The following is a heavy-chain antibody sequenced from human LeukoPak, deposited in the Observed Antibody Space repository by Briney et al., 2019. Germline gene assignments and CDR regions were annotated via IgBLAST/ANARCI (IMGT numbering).Heavy chain of an antibody. CDR1: GDSVSSNSAA. CDR3: ARMEWFGESGPFLFDY. Sequence: SQTLSLTCAISGDSVSSNSAAWNWIRQSPSRGLEWLGRTYYRSKWYNGYAVSVKSRITINPDTSKNQFSLQLNSVTPEDTAVYYCARMEWFGESGPFLFDYWGQGTLVTVSS. V-gene: IGHV6-1*01. J-gene: IGHJ4*02. CDR2: TYYRSKWYN. D-gene: IGHD3-10*01.